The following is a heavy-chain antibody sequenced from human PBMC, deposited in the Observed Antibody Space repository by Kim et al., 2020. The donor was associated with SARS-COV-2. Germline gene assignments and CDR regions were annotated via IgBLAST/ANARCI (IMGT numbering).Heavy chain of an antibody. Sequence: GGSLRLSCAASGFTFSSYGMHWVRQAPGKGLEWVAVISYDGSKKYYADSVKGRFTISRDNSKNTLYLQMNSLRAEDTAVYYCEKEASSGYSSDAFDIWGQGTMVTVSS. D-gene: IGHD3-22*01. CDR2: ISYDGSKK. V-gene: IGHV3-30*18. CDR3: EKEASSGYSSDAFDI. CDR1: GFTFSSYG. J-gene: IGHJ3*02.